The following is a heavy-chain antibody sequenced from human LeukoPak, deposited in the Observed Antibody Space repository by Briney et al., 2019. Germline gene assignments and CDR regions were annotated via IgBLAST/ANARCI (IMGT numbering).Heavy chain of an antibody. Sequence: GGSLRLSCAASGFTFSSYWTHWVRQAPGKGLVWVSRINEDETTITYADSVKGRFTISRDNAKNTLFLQMSSLRAEDTAVYYCVRGLNGAGDYWGQGTLVTVSS. D-gene: IGHD3-10*01. J-gene: IGHJ4*02. CDR3: VRGLNGAGDY. V-gene: IGHV3-74*01. CDR2: INEDETTI. CDR1: GFTFSSYW.